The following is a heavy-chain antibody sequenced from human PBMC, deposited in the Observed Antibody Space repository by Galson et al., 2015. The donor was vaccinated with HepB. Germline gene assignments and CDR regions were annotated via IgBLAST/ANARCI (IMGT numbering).Heavy chain of an antibody. CDR3: ARGRYYDNSGRFYFDY. J-gene: IGHJ4*02. D-gene: IGHD3-22*01. Sequence: LSLTCAVYGGSFSGYYWSWIRQPPGKGLEWIGEINHSGSTNYNPSLKSRVTISVDTSKNQFSLKLRSVTAADTAVYYCARGRYYDNSGRFYFDYWGQGALVTVSS. CDR1: GGSFSGYY. CDR2: INHSGST. V-gene: IGHV4-34*01.